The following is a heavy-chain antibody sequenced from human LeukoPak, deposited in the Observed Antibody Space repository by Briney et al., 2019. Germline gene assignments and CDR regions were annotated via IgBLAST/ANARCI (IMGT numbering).Heavy chain of an antibody. CDR2: IYTSGST. Sequence: TSETLSLTCTVSGGSISSYYWSWIRQPAGKGLEWIGRIYTSGSTNYNPSLKGRVTMSVDTSKNQFSLKLSSVTAADTAVYYCARDPRSSWYDYWGQGTLVTVSS. J-gene: IGHJ4*02. CDR3: ARDPRSSWYDY. D-gene: IGHD6-13*01. CDR1: GGSISSYY. V-gene: IGHV4-4*07.